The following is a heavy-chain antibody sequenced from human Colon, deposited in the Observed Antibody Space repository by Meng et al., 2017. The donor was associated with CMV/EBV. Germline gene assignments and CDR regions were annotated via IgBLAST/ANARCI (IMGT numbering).Heavy chain of an antibody. J-gene: IGHJ4*02. D-gene: IGHD3-3*01. CDR2: IRGNGGNA. CDR1: GFTFSAYT. CDR3: ARGASCGVTAPDS. V-gene: IGHV3-23*01. Sequence: GESLKISCAASGFTFSAYTMTWVRPAPGKGLEWVSRIRGNGGNAAYADSVRDRFTISRDNSQNTLYLQMNSLRAEDTPLYYCARGASCGVTAPDSWGQGTLVTVSS.